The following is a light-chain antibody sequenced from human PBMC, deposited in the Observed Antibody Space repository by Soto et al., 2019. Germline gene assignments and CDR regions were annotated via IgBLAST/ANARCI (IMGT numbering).Light chain of an antibody. Sequence: EIVLTQSPGTLSLSPGERATLSCRASQSVSNNYLAWYQQKPGQAPRLLIYGASNRATGIPARVSGSGSGTDFTLTISGLQSEDFAVYYCQQYNDSPLTFGGGTKVDI. CDR2: GAS. J-gene: IGKJ4*01. CDR3: QQYNDSPLT. V-gene: IGKV3-20*01. CDR1: QSVSNNY.